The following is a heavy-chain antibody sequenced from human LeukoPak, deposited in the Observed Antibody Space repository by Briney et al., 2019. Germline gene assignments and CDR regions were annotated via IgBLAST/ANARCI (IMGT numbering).Heavy chain of an antibody. CDR3: ASTYYYDSSGYYIGY. CDR2: INHSGST. V-gene: IGHV4-34*01. CDR1: GGSFSGYY. D-gene: IGHD3-22*01. J-gene: IGHJ4*02. Sequence: SETLSLTCAYGGSFSGYYWTWIRQPPGRGLEWIGEINHSGSTNYNPSLKSRVTISVDTSKNQFSLKLSSVTAADTAVYYCASTYYYDSSGYYIGYWGQGTLVTVSS.